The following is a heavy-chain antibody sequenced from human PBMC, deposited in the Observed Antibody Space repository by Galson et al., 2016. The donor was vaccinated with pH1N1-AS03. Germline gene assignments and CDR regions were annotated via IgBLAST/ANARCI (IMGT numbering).Heavy chain of an antibody. CDR1: GYSLNTEGMC. Sequence: PALVKPTQTLRLTCSFAGYSLNTEGMCVTWVRQSPGKALEWLALIDWADDKYYSTSLKPRLSLSKDASKDQVVLTLTNVAPADTATYFCARTQVYGSATYCYYGMDVWGQGTTVTVSS. D-gene: IGHD3-10*01. J-gene: IGHJ6*02. V-gene: IGHV2-70*20. CDR2: IDWADDK. CDR3: ARTQVYGSATYCYYGMDV.